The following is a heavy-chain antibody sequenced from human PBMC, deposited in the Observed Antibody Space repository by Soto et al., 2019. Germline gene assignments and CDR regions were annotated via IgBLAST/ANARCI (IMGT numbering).Heavy chain of an antibody. Sequence: EVQLVESGGGLVQPGGSLRLSCAASGFPFSTSTMHWVRQAPGKGLEYVSAISPDAVNTYYADSVKGRFTISRDNSKNTLYLQMGSLSADDMAVYYCARADYGDYIFTYWGQGTLVTVSS. D-gene: IGHD4-17*01. CDR3: ARADYGDYIFTY. V-gene: IGHV3-64*07. CDR1: GFPFSTST. J-gene: IGHJ1*01. CDR2: ISPDAVNT.